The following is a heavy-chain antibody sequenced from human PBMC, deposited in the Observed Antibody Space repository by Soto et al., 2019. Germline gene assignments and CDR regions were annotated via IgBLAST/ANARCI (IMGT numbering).Heavy chain of an antibody. D-gene: IGHD6-19*01. J-gene: IGHJ4*02. CDR1: GYTFNTYA. CDR2: INAGNGNT. V-gene: IGHV1-3*01. Sequence: GASVKVSCKASGYTFNTYAMHWVRQAPGQRLEWTGWINAGNGNTKYSQKFQGRVTITRDTSASTAYMELSSLRSEDTAVYYCARGMAVAGFDYWGQGTLVTVSS. CDR3: ARGMAVAGFDY.